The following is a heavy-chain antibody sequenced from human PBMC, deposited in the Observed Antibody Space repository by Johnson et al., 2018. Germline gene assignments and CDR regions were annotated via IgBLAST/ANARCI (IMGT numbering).Heavy chain of an antibody. CDR1: GYTFSDYA. CDR3: AKDNGPTMIRCFQH. D-gene: IGHD3-22*01. V-gene: IGHV3-30-3*01. J-gene: IGHJ1*01. Sequence: QVQLVQSGGGVVQPGTSLRLSCAASGYTFSDYAISWVRQAPGKGLEWVSVIAYDDINKYYADSVKGRFRISRDNSKNTLYLQMNSLRVEDPAGYYCAKDNGPTMIRCFQHWGQGTLVTVSS. CDR2: IAYDDINK.